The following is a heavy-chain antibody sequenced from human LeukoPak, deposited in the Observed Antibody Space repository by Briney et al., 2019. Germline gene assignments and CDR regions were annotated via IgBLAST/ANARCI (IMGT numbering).Heavy chain of an antibody. CDR3: ASKGGYYDSSGYPFDY. Sequence: VKVSCKASGYTFTGYYMHWVRQAPGQGLEWMGWINPNSGGTNYAQKFQGRVTMTRDTSISTAYMELSRLRSDDTAVYYCASKGGYYDSSGYPFDYWGQGTLVTVSS. D-gene: IGHD3-22*01. CDR2: INPNSGGT. V-gene: IGHV1-2*02. J-gene: IGHJ4*02. CDR1: GYTFTGYY.